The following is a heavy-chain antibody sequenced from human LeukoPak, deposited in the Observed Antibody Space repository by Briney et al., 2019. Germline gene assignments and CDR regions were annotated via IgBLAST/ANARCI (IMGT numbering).Heavy chain of an antibody. CDR1: GFTFDDYA. V-gene: IGHV3-9*01. Sequence: PGRSLRLSCAASGFTFDDYAMHWVRQAPGKGLEWVSGISWNSGSIGYADSVKGRFTISRDNAKNSLYLQMNSLRAEDTAVYYCAKRPDGMDVWGQGTTVTVSS. CDR3: AKRPDGMDV. CDR2: ISWNSGSI. J-gene: IGHJ6*02. D-gene: IGHD6-6*01.